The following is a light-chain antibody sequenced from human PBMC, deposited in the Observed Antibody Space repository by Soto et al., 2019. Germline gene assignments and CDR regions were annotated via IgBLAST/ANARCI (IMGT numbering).Light chain of an antibody. J-gene: IGLJ1*01. Sequence: SALTQAASVSESPGQSITISCTGTSSDVGGYNYVSWYQQHPGKAPKLMIYEVSNRPSGVSNRFSGSKSGNTASLTISGLQAEDEADYYCSSYTSSSYAFGTGTKVTVL. CDR1: SSDVGGYNY. CDR3: SSYTSSSYA. V-gene: IGLV2-14*01. CDR2: EVS.